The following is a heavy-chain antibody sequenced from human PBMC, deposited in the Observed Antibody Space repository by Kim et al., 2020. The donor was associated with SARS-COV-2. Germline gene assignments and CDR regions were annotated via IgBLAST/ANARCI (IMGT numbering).Heavy chain of an antibody. Sequence: SETLSLTCTVSGGSISSYYWSWIRQPPGKGLEWIGYIYYSGSTNYNPSLKSRVTISVDTSKNQFSLKLSSVTAADMAVYYCARLGIAARPFGGRGGGDW. CDR3: ARLGIAARPFGGRGGGDW. D-gene: IGHD6-6*01. CDR1: GGSISSYY. CDR2: IYYSGST. J-gene: IGHJ5*01. V-gene: IGHV4-59*01.